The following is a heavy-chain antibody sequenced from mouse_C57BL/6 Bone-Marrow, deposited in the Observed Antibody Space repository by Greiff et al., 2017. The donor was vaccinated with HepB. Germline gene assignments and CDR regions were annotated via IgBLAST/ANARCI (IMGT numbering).Heavy chain of an antibody. CDR1: GYTFTSYW. CDR3: ARGWLLPYYAMDY. V-gene: IGHV1-64*01. J-gene: IGHJ4*01. D-gene: IGHD2-3*01. Sequence: QVQLQQSGAELVKPGASVKLSCKASGYTFTSYWIHWVKQRPGQGLEWIGMIHPNSGSTNYNEKFKSKATLTVDKSSSTAYMQLSSLTSEDSAVYYCARGWLLPYYAMDYWGQGTSVTVSS. CDR2: IHPNSGST.